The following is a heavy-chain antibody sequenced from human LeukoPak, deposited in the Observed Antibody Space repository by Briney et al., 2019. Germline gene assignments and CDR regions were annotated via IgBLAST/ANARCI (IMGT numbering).Heavy chain of an antibody. J-gene: IGHJ5*02. D-gene: IGHD1-26*01. CDR2: TSAYNGNT. Sequence: GASVKVSCKASGYTSTSYGISWVRQAPGQGLEWMGWTSAYNGNTNYAQKLQGRVTMTTDTSTSTAYMELRSLRSDDTAVYYCARHAGSYFDNWFDAWGQGTLVTVSS. CDR1: GYTSTSYG. CDR3: ARHAGSYFDNWFDA. V-gene: IGHV1-18*01.